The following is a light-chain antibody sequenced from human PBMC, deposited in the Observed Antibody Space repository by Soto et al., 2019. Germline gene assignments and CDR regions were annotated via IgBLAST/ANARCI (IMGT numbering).Light chain of an antibody. CDR1: QAITSF. CDR2: GAS. CDR3: QQLDTSPYT. Sequence: IQLTQSPSSLSASVGDRVTITCRASQAITSFLAWYQQKPGKAPELLIYGASTLQSGVPSKFSGSGSGTDFTLTISSLQPGDFATYYCQQLDTSPYTFGQGTRLEI. V-gene: IGKV1-9*01. J-gene: IGKJ2*01.